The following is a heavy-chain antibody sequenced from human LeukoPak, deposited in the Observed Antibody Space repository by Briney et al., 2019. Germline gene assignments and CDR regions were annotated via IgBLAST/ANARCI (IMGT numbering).Heavy chain of an antibody. D-gene: IGHD6-6*01. CDR1: GFTFSSYG. Sequence: PGRSLRLSCAASGFTFSSYGMHWVRQAPGMGLEWVAVISYDAGNKYSADSVKGRFTISRDNSQNTLYLQMNSLRAEDTAVYYCAKDRGTSSSAYGMDVWGQGTTVTVSS. CDR2: ISYDAGNK. CDR3: AKDRGTSSSAYGMDV. J-gene: IGHJ6*02. V-gene: IGHV3-30*18.